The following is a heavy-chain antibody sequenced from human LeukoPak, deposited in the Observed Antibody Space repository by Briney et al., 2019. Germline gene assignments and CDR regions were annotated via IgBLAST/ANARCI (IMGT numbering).Heavy chain of an antibody. CDR3: TRVGYIDEGIDY. J-gene: IGHJ4*02. D-gene: IGHD5-24*01. V-gene: IGHV3-7*04. Sequence: GGSLRLSCAASGFSVSNSYMSWVRQAPGKGLEWVANIKQDGSKKSYVDSVKGRFTISRDNAKNSLYLQMNSLRAEDTAIYYCTRVGYIDEGIDYWGQGTLVTVSS. CDR2: IKQDGSKK. CDR1: GFSVSNSY.